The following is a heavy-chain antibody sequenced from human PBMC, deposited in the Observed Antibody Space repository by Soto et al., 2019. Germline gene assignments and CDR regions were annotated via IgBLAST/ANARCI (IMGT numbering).Heavy chain of an antibody. D-gene: IGHD3-10*01. CDR1: GFTFSSYA. J-gene: IGHJ4*02. V-gene: IGHV3-30-3*01. CDR3: AREGTMVRGVIPQPLFDY. CDR2: ISYDGSNK. Sequence: QVQLVESGGGVVQPGRSLRLSCAASGFTFSSYAMHWVRQAPGKGLEWVAVISYDGSNKYYADSVKGRFTISRDNSKNTLYLQMNSLRAEDTAVYYCAREGTMVRGVIPQPLFDYWGQGTLVTVSS.